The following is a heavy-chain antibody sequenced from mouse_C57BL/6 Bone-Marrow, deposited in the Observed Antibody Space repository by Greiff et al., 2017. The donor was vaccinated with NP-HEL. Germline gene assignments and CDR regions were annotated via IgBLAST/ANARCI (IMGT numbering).Heavy chain of an antibody. D-gene: IGHD3-3*01. CDR2: INPSTGGT. J-gene: IGHJ3*01. Sequence: EVQVVESGPELVKPGASVKISCKASGYSFTGYYMNWVKQSPEKSLEWIGEINPSTGGTTYNQKFKAKATLTVDKSSSTAYMQLKSLTSEDSAVYYCARRARGFAYWGQGTLVTVSA. CDR1: GYSFTGYY. CDR3: ARRARGFAY. V-gene: IGHV1-42*01.